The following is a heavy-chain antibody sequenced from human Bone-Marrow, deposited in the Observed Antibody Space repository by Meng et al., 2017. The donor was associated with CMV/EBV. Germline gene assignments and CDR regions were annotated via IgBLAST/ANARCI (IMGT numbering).Heavy chain of an antibody. CDR2: ILYDGSDE. Sequence: GGSLRLSCAAFGFTFSSYAMHWVRQAPGKGLEWVAVILYDGSDEYNVDSVKGRFTISRDNSKNTLYLQMNSLIPEDTAVYYCARDGGPKEYQLLDYGMDVWGQGTTVTVSS. CDR1: GFTFSSYA. D-gene: IGHD2-2*01. V-gene: IGHV3-30-3*01. J-gene: IGHJ6*02. CDR3: ARDGGPKEYQLLDYGMDV.